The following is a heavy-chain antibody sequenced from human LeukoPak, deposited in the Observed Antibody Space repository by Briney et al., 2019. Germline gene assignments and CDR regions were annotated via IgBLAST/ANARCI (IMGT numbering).Heavy chain of an antibody. Sequence: GGSLSLSCAASGFTFISYEMNWVRQAPGKGLEWVSYISSSGSTIYYADSVKGRFTISRDNAKNSLYLQMNSLRAEDTAVYYCARGSSPFGGVITNFADWGQGPLVTVSS. V-gene: IGHV3-48*03. CDR2: ISSSGSTI. J-gene: IGHJ4*02. D-gene: IGHD3-16*01. CDR1: GFTFISYE. CDR3: ARGSSPFGGVITNFAD.